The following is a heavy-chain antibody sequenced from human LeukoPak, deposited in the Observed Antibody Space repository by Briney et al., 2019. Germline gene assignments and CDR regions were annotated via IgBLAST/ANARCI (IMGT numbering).Heavy chain of an antibody. Sequence: PSETLSLTCTVSGGSITSFYWNWIRQPAGKGLEWIGHIYGSGTTTYNPSLKSRVTMSGDTSKNQISLKLTSVTAADTAMYYCAGYNYGRFDVWGQGTLVTVSS. V-gene: IGHV4-4*07. CDR1: GGSITSFY. CDR2: IYGSGTT. J-gene: IGHJ4*02. D-gene: IGHD5-18*01. CDR3: AGYNYGRFDV.